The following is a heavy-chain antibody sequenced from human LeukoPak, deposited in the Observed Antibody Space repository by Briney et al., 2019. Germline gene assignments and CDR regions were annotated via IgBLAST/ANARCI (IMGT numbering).Heavy chain of an antibody. CDR2: ISSSSSTI. CDR1: GFTFSSYW. V-gene: IGHV3-48*01. Sequence: GGSLRLSCAASGFTFSSYWMSWVRQAPGKGLEWVSYISSSSSTIYYADSVKGRFTISRDNAKNSLYLQMNSLRAEDTAVYYCVRGEATAVVPGCDYWGQGILVTVSS. D-gene: IGHD5-18*01. CDR3: VRGEATAVVPGCDY. J-gene: IGHJ4*02.